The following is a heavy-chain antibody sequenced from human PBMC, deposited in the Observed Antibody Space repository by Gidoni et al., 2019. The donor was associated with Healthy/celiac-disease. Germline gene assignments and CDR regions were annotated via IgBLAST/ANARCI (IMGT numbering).Heavy chain of an antibody. V-gene: IGHV3-21*01. CDR2: ISSSSSYI. Sequence: EVQLVEPGGGLVKPGESLRLSCAASGLTFRSDSMNWVRQAPGKGLEWVSSISSSSSYIYYADSVKGRFTISRANAKNSLYLQMNSLRAEDTAVYYCAGRHDSHYYYAMDVWGQGTTVTVSS. J-gene: IGHJ6*02. D-gene: IGHD3-3*01. CDR3: AGRHDSHYYYAMDV. CDR1: GLTFRSDS.